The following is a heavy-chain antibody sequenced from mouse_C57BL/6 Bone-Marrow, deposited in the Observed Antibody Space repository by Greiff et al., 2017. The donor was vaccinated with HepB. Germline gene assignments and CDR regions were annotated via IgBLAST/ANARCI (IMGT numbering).Heavy chain of an antibody. Sequence: EVQLVESGAELVRPGASVKLSCTASGFNIKDDYMHWVKQRPEQGLEWIGWIDPENGDTEYASKFQGKATITADTSSNTAYLQLSSLTSEDTAVYYCTTGVIGDFDYWGQGTTLTVSS. CDR3: TTGVIGDFDY. CDR2: IDPENGDT. D-gene: IGHD2-14*01. V-gene: IGHV14-4*01. J-gene: IGHJ2*01. CDR1: GFNIKDDY.